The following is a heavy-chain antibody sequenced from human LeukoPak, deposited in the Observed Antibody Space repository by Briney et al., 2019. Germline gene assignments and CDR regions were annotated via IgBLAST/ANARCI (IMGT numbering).Heavy chain of an antibody. Sequence: ASVTVSCKASGYTFTGYYMHWVRQAPGQGLEWMGWINPNSGGTNYAQKFQGRVTMTRDTSISTAYMELSRLRSDDTAVYYCARDLYGSGNLYFWGQGTLVTVSS. CDR3: ARDLYGSGNLYF. CDR1: GYTFTGYY. D-gene: IGHD3-10*01. CDR2: INPNSGGT. V-gene: IGHV1-2*02. J-gene: IGHJ4*02.